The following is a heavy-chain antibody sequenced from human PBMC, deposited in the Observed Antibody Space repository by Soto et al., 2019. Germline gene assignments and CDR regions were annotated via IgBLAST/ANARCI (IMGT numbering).Heavy chain of an antibody. CDR1: GFTFDDYG. D-gene: IGHD1-26*01. Sequence: EVQLVESGGGVLRPGGSLRLSCAASGFTFDDYGMSWARQAPGKGLEWVSGVNWNGGSTGFADSVKGRFTISRDNAKNSLYLQMNSLRAEDTAFYYCVRGASLNFDYWGQGTLVTVSS. V-gene: IGHV3-20*04. CDR3: VRGASLNFDY. J-gene: IGHJ4*02. CDR2: VNWNGGST.